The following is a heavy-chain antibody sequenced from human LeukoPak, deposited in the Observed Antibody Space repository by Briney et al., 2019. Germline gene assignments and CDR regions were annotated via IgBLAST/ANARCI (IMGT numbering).Heavy chain of an antibody. D-gene: IGHD2-15*01. CDR3: ARDLVVAATYYYMDV. CDR1: GGSFSGYY. Sequence: SETLSLTCAVYGGSFSGYYWSWIRQPPGQGLEWIGEINHSGSTNYNPSLKSRVTISVDTSKNQFSLKLSSVTAADTAVYYCARDLVVAATYYYMDVWGKGTTVTVSS. CDR2: INHSGST. J-gene: IGHJ6*03. V-gene: IGHV4-34*01.